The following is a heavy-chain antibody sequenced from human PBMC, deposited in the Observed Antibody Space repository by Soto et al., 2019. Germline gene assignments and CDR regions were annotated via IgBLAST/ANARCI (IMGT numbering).Heavy chain of an antibody. V-gene: IGHV4-39*01. J-gene: IGHJ6*03. CDR2: ISSAGNT. D-gene: IGHD3-10*01. Sequence: QVQLQESGPGLVKPTETLSLTCTFSGGSINSDSFYWAWIRQPPGKGLEWIASISSAGNTYYNPSLKSRVTISIDTSKNQFSLEVSSMTAADTAVYSCARHGTKIRGRYVDVWGIGTTVTVSS. CDR1: GGSINSDSFY. CDR3: ARHGTKIRGRYVDV.